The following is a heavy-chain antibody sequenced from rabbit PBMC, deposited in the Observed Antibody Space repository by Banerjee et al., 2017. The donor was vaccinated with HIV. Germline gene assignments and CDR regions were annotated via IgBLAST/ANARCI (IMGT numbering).Heavy chain of an antibody. V-gene: IGHV1S45*01. CDR2: IYAGSSGYT. CDR1: GFSFSSSYY. D-gene: IGHD6-1*01. CDR3: ARGYSVGYGHYAYAITRLDL. J-gene: IGHJ3*01. Sequence: QEQLEESGGGLVQPEGSLTLTCTASGFSFSSSYYMCWVRQAPGKGLEWIACIYAGSSGYTYYASWAKGRFIISKTSSTTVTLQMTSLTAADTATYFCARGYSVGYGHYAYAITRLDLWGPGTLVTVS.